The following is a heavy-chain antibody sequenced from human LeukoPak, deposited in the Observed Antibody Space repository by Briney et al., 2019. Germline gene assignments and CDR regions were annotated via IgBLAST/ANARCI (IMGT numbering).Heavy chain of an antibody. V-gene: IGHV4-59*01. Sequence: SETLSLTCTVSGGSISSYYWSWIRQPPGKGLEWIGYIYDSGSTNYNPSLKSRVTISVDTSKNKFSLKLSSVTAADTAVYYCARGGSYLGHCDYWGQGSLVTVSS. CDR2: IYDSGST. J-gene: IGHJ4*02. CDR1: GGSISSYY. CDR3: ARGGSYLGHCDY. D-gene: IGHD1-26*01.